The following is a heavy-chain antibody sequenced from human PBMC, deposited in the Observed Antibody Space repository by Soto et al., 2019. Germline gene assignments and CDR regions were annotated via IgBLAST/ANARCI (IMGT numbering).Heavy chain of an antibody. Sequence: SETLSLTCALSGGSISNYHWSWIRQPPGTGLEWIGYIYSSGSTNYNPSLKSRVTISVDTSKNQFSLKLSSVTAADTAVYYCARDSGDSSGYYYEPHFDYWGQGTLVTVSS. CDR2: IYSSGST. J-gene: IGHJ4*02. V-gene: IGHV4-59*01. D-gene: IGHD3-22*01. CDR1: GGSISNYH. CDR3: ARDSGDSSGYYYEPHFDY.